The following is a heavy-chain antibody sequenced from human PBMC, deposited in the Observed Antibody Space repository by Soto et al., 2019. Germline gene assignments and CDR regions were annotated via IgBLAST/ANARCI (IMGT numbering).Heavy chain of an antibody. CDR2: INSDGSGT. Sequence: EVQLVESGGGLVQPGGSLRLSCAASGFDFSNSWIHWVRQGPGKGLVWVSHINSDGSGTTSADSVKGRFTISRDNAKNTVYLQMNSLRAEDTAVYYCAKDTAYAMDVWGQGTTVTVSS. V-gene: IGHV3-74*01. D-gene: IGHD2-15*01. CDR3: AKDTAYAMDV. CDR1: GFDFSNSW. J-gene: IGHJ6*02.